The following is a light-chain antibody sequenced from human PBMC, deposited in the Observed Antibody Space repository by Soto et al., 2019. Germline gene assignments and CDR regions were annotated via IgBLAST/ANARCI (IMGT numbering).Light chain of an antibody. CDR1: RSDVGSYNL. J-gene: IGLJ2*01. Sequence: QSALTQPASVSGSPGQSITISCTGSRSDVGSYNLVSWYQHHPGKAPKLMIYDVNKRPSGVSNRFSGSKSGNTASLTISGLQPEDEADYYCCSYAGSSTVIFVGGTKLNVL. V-gene: IGLV2-23*02. CDR3: CSYAGSSTVI. CDR2: DVN.